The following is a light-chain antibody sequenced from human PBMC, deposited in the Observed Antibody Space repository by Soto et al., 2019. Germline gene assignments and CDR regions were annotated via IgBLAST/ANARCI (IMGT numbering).Light chain of an antibody. CDR3: QQFYTAPFT. V-gene: IGKV4-1*01. J-gene: IGKJ3*01. Sequence: DIVMTQSPDSLAVSLGERATINCKSSQSVLYSSHNKNFLAWYQQKPGQPPKLLIYWASTRESGVPDRFSGRGSGTDFTLTISSLQAEDVAVYYCQQFYTAPFTFGPGTKVDIK. CDR2: WAS. CDR1: QSVLYSSHNKNF.